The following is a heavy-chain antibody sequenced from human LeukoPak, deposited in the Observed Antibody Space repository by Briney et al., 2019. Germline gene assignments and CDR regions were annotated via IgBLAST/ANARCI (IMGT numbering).Heavy chain of an antibody. CDR2: IYYSGST. Sequence: KSSETLSLTCTVSGGSISSYYWSWIRQPPGKGLEGIGYIYYSGSTNYTPSLKSRVTISVDTSKNQFSLKLSSVTAADTAVYYCARHPREVWGRGTLVTVSS. CDR1: GGSISSYY. J-gene: IGHJ4*02. V-gene: IGHV4-59*08. D-gene: IGHD1-26*01. CDR3: ARHPREV.